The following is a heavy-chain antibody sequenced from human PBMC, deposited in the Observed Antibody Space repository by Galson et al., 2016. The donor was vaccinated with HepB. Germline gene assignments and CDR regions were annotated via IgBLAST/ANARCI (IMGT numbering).Heavy chain of an antibody. CDR2: IYSGGTT. D-gene: IGHD3-10*01. CDR3: ARDPGARNGMNV. V-gene: IGHV3-53*01. J-gene: IGHJ6*02. CDR1: GFTVSSDS. Sequence: SLRLSRVASGFTVSSDSMHWVRQAPGKGLEWVSVIYSGGTTYYAESVKGRFPISRDNSKNTVYLQMNSLRAEDTAVYYCARDPGARNGMNVWGQGTTVTVSS.